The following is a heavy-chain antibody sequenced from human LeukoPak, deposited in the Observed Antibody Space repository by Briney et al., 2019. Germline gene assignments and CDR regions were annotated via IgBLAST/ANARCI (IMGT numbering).Heavy chain of an antibody. V-gene: IGHV3-73*01. CDR3: TRGAAAGTPYYYYYYYMDV. J-gene: IGHJ6*03. CDR1: GFTFSGSA. D-gene: IGHD6-13*01. Sequence: PGGSLRLSCAASGFTFSGSAMHWVRQASGKGLEWVGRIRSKANSYATAYAASAKVRFTISRDDSKNTAYLQMNSLKTEDTAVYYCTRGAAAGTPYYYYYYYMDVWGKGTTVTVSS. CDR2: IRSKANSYAT.